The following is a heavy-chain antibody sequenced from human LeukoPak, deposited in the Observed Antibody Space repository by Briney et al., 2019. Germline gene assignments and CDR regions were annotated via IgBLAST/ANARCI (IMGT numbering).Heavy chain of an antibody. D-gene: IGHD4-17*01. Sequence: GGSLRLSCAASGFTFSSYAKSWVRQAPGKGLEWVSAISGSGGSTYYADSVKGRFTISRDISKNTLYLQMNSLRAEDTAVYYCAKSGTTVTTYPDYWGQGTLVTVSS. CDR1: GFTFSSYA. J-gene: IGHJ4*02. V-gene: IGHV3-23*01. CDR2: ISGSGGST. CDR3: AKSGTTVTTYPDY.